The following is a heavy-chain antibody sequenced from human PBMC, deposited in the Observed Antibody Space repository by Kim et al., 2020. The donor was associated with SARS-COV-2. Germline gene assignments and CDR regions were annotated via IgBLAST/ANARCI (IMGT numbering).Heavy chain of an antibody. V-gene: IGHV3-64D*06. J-gene: IGHJ6*02. Sequence: GGSLRLSCSGSGFTFSSYPIHWVRQGPGKGLEYVAAISSRGGSPYYVDSVKDRLTISRDNSKNTVYLQMSRLKPEDTAVYYCVKDPVGAGDPLNDYYGMDVWGQGTPVIVSS. CDR2: ISSRGGSP. D-gene: IGHD2-21*02. CDR1: GFTFSSYP. CDR3: VKDPVGAGDPLNDYYGMDV.